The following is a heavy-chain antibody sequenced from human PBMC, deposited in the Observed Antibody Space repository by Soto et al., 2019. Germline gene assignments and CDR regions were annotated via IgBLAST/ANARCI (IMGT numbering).Heavy chain of an antibody. D-gene: IGHD3-16*01. J-gene: IGHJ6*02. V-gene: IGHV5-51*01. CDR1: GYRFSSYW. CDR3: ARQGSNGANYYYGMDV. Sequence: GESLKISCKGSGYRFSSYWIAWVRQMPGKGLEWMGIIYPGDSDTRYSPSFEGQVTISADKSNSTAYLQWSSLKASDTAMYYCARQGSNGANYYYGMDVWGQGTTVTVS. CDR2: IYPGDSDT.